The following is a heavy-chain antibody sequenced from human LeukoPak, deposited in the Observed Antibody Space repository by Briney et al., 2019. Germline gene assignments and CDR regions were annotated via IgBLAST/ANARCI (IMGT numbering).Heavy chain of an antibody. CDR3: ATQNHGTGFDY. J-gene: IGHJ4*02. CDR1: GYIFTNYW. Sequence: GESLKISCKASGYIFTNYWISWVRQTPEKGLEWMGRINPSGSHTNYSPSFQGHVTISADKSITTAHLQWSSLRASDTAMYYCATQNHGTGFDYWGQGILVTVSS. V-gene: IGHV5-10-1*01. CDR2: INPSGSHT. D-gene: IGHD1-14*01.